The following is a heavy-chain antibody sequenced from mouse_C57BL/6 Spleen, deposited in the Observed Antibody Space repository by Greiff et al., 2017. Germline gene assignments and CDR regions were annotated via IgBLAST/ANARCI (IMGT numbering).Heavy chain of an antibody. V-gene: IGHV5-6*01. J-gene: IGHJ2*01. CDR2: ISSGGSYT. CDR3: AREAGTGYFDY. D-gene: IGHD4-1*01. Sequence: EVHLVESGGDLVKPGGSLKLSCAASGFTFSSYGMSWVRQTPDKRLAWVATISSGGSYTYYPASVKGRLTISRDNAKNNRYLQMSILKSEDTAMYYCAREAGTGYFDYWGKGTTLTVSS. CDR1: GFTFSSYG.